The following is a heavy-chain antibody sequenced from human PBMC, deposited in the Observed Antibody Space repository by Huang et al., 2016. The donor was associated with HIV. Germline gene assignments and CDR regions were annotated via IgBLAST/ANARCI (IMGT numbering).Heavy chain of an antibody. CDR3: AKESRWYSDLDN. D-gene: IGHD2-15*01. V-gene: IGHV3-30*18. J-gene: IGHJ4*02. CDR1: GLPFHNFC. Sequence: QVQLVESGGGVVQPGRSLRLSCVASGLPFHNFCMHWVRQAPGKGLEWVAVISYDGSSGRYSESVKGRFTISRDNPMDTLYLQMNSLRPDDTAVYYCAKESRWYSDLDNWGQGTLVTVSS. CDR2: ISYDGSSG.